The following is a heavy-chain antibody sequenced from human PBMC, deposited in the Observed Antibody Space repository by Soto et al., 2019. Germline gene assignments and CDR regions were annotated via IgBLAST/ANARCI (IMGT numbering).Heavy chain of an antibody. V-gene: IGHV3-21*01. J-gene: IGHJ6*02. CDR2: ISSSSSYI. Sequence: GGSLRLSCAASGFTFSSYSMNWVRQAPGKGLEWVSSISSSSSYIYYADSVKGRFTISRDNAKNSLYLQMDSLRAEDTAVYYCARAEDFTTYYYYGMDVWGQGTTVTVSS. D-gene: IGHD3-3*01. CDR3: ARAEDFTTYYYYGMDV. CDR1: GFTFSSYS.